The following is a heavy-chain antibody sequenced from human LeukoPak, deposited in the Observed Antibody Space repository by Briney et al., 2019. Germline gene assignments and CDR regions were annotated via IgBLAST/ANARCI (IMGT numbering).Heavy chain of an antibody. V-gene: IGHV5-51*01. Sequence: KFGESLKISCKGSGYSFTSYWIGWVRQMPGKGLEWMGIIYPGDSETRYSPSFQGQVTISADKSISTAYLQWSSLKASDTAMYYCARGDTYYNFWSGYYTEWGQGTLVTVSS. J-gene: IGHJ4*02. CDR3: ARGDTYYNFWSGYYTE. CDR1: GYSFTSYW. D-gene: IGHD3-3*01. CDR2: IYPGDSET.